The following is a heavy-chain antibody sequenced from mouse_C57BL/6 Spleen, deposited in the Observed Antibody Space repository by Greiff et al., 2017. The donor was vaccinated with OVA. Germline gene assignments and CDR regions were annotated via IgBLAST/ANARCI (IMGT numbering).Heavy chain of an antibody. V-gene: IGHV5-4*01. J-gene: IGHJ3*01. CDR1: GFTFSSYA. CDR3: ASKKFAY. Sequence: EVQLVESGGGLVKPGGSLKLSCAASGFTFSSYAMSWVRQTPEKRLEWVATISDGGSYTYYPDNVKGRFTISRDNAKNNLYLQMSHLKSEDTAMYYCASKKFAYWGQGTLVTVSA. CDR2: ISDGGSYT.